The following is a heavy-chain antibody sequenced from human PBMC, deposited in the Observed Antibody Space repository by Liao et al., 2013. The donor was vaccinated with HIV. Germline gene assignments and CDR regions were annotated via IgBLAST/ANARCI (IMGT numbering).Heavy chain of an antibody. V-gene: IGHV4-39*07. CDR2: FYYGGNT. J-gene: IGHJ4*02. CDR1: GASINSKNYY. D-gene: IGHD3-10*01. CDR3: ARLDTMLRGVIITRDY. Sequence: QLQLQESGPGLVKPSETLSLTCTVSGASINSKNYYWTWIRQSPGKGLQWVGSFYYGGNTFHNPSLTSRVTMAVDTSKNQFSLKLHSVTAADTGVYYCARLDTMLRGVIITRDYWGQGTLVTVSS.